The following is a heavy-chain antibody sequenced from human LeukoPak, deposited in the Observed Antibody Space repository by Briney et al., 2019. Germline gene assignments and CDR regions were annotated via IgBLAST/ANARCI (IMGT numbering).Heavy chain of an antibody. D-gene: IGHD6-13*01. CDR1: GYTFTGYY. CDR2: INPNSGGT. CDR3: ARDGLQDSSSWYLVYYYYYMDV. Sequence: GASVKVSCKASGYTFTGYYMHWVRQAPGQGLEWMGWINPNSGGTNYAQKFQGRVTMTRDTSISTAYMELSRLRSDDTAVYYCARDGLQDSSSWYLVYYYYYMDVWGKGTTVTISS. V-gene: IGHV1-2*02. J-gene: IGHJ6*03.